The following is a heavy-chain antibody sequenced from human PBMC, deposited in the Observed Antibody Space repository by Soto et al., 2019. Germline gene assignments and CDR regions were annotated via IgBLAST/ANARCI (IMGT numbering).Heavy chain of an antibody. CDR2: ISSSSSTI. V-gene: IGHV3-48*01. CDR3: ARSPSRNFYGSGSYLYYFDY. Sequence: GGSLRLSCAASGFTFSTYSMNWVRQAPGKGLEWVSYISSSSSTIFYTDSVKGRFTVSRDNAKNSLYLQMNSLRVEDTAVYYCARSPSRNFYGSGSYLYYFDYWGQGTLVTVSS. J-gene: IGHJ4*02. D-gene: IGHD3-10*01. CDR1: GFTFSTYS.